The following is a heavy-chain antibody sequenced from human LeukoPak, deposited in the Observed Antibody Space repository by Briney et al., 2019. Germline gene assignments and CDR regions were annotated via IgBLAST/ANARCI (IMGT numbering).Heavy chain of an antibody. Sequence: GGSLRLSCAASGFTFSSYGMHWVRQAPGKGLEWVAVIWYDGSNKYYADSVKGRFTISRDNAKNSLYLQMNSLRAEDTALYYCARVYGGNPGGPFDYWGQGTLVTVSS. J-gene: IGHJ4*02. V-gene: IGHV3-33*01. CDR3: ARVYGGNPGGPFDY. CDR1: GFTFSSYG. CDR2: IWYDGSNK. D-gene: IGHD4-23*01.